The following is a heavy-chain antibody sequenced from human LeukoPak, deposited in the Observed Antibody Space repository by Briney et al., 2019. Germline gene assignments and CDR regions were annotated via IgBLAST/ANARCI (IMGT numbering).Heavy chain of an antibody. J-gene: IGHJ3*02. Sequence: ASVKVSCKASGYTFTSYYMHWVRQAPGQGLEWMGIINPSGGSTSYAQKFQGRVTMTRDMSTSTVYMELSSLRSEDTAVYYCARGTYYYDSSGYLYAFDIWGQGTMVTVSS. CDR1: GYTFTSYY. CDR3: ARGTYYYDSSGYLYAFDI. CDR2: INPSGGST. V-gene: IGHV1-46*01. D-gene: IGHD3-22*01.